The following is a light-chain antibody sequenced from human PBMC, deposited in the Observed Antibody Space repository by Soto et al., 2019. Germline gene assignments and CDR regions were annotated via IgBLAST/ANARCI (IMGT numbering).Light chain of an antibody. J-gene: IGKJ5*01. CDR3: QQSHNSFT. CDR1: QSVSSSY. V-gene: IGKV3-20*01. Sequence: EIVLTQSPATLSLSLGERATLSCRASQSVSSSYLAWYQQKPGQAPRLLIYGASSRATGIPDRFSGSGSGTDFTLTISRLEPEDFAVYYCQQSHNSFTFGQGTRLEIK. CDR2: GAS.